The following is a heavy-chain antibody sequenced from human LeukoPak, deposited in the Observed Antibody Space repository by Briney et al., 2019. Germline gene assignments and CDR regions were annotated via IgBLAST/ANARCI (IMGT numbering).Heavy chain of an antibody. D-gene: IGHD6-13*01. J-gene: IGHJ4*02. CDR2: ISGSGGST. V-gene: IGHV3-23*01. CDR1: GFTFSSYA. Sequence: GALSLSCAASGFTFSSYAMSWVRQAPGKGLEWVSAISGSGGSTYYADSVKGRFTISRDNSKNTLYLQMNSLRAEDTAVYYCAKASAIAALQYWGQGTLVTVSS. CDR3: AKASAIAALQY.